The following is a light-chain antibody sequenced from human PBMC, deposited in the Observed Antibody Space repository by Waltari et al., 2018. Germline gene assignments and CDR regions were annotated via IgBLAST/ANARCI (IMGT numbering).Light chain of an antibody. CDR3: CSFAGRGFSVI. CDR2: EVT. Sequence: QSALTQPASVSGSPGQSITISCPGTSRDVGKENLVFWYQQHPGEVPKLMIYEVTKRPSGVSDRFSGSKSGNTASLTISGLQAEDEADYFCCSFAGRGFSVIFGGGTKLTVL. J-gene: IGLJ2*01. CDR1: SRDVGKENL. V-gene: IGLV2-23*02.